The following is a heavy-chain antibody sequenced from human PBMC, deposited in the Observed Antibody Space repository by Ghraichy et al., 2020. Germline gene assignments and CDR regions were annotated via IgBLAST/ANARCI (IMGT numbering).Heavy chain of an antibody. Sequence: PGGSLRLSCAASGFTFSSYAMSWVRQAPGKGLEWVSTISSSGDSTYYADSVKGRFTISRDNSKNTLYLQMNSLRAEDTAVYYCTKASNAHWNEDAFDIWGQGTMVTVSS. V-gene: IGHV3-23*01. D-gene: IGHD1-1*01. CDR1: GFTFSSYA. J-gene: IGHJ3*02. CDR3: TKASNAHWNEDAFDI. CDR2: ISSSGDST.